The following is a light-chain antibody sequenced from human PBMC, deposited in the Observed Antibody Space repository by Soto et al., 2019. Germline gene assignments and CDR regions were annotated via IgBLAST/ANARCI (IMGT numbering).Light chain of an antibody. CDR1: QSLSSSQ. V-gene: IGKV3-20*01. CDR3: QQYNIWRSIT. CDR2: DAS. Sequence: EIVLTQSPGTLSLSPGERATLSCRASQSLSSSQLAWYQQKPGQAPRLLIHDASSRATGISDRFTGSGSGTDFTLTISSLQSEDFAVYYCQQYNIWRSITFGQGTRLEIK. J-gene: IGKJ5*01.